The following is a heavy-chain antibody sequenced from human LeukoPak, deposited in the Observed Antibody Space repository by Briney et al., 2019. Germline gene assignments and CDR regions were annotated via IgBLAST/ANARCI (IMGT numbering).Heavy chain of an antibody. J-gene: IGHJ4*02. CDR1: GFTFSSYT. D-gene: IGHD5-18*01. CDR2: ISSSSSTI. CDR3: ARLPSARGYSDF. V-gene: IGHV3-48*01. Sequence: GGSLRLSCVASGFTFSSYTMNWVRQAPGKGLEWVSDISSSSSTIYYADSVKGRFTISRDNAKNSLFLQMNSLRAEDTAVYYCARLPSARGYSDFWGQGTLVTASS.